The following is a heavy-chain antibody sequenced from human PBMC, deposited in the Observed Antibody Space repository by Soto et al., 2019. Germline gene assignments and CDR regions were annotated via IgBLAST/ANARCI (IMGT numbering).Heavy chain of an antibody. Sequence: QVQLVESGGGVVQPGRSRRLSCAASGFTFSSYGMHWVRQAPGKGLEWVAVIWYDGSNKYYADSVKGRFTISRDNSKNTLYLQMNSLRAEDTAVYYCARAVEAGVLDSWGQGTLVTVSS. CDR3: ARAVEAGVLDS. CDR1: GFTFSSYG. CDR2: IWYDGSNK. D-gene: IGHD6-19*01. J-gene: IGHJ4*02. V-gene: IGHV3-33*01.